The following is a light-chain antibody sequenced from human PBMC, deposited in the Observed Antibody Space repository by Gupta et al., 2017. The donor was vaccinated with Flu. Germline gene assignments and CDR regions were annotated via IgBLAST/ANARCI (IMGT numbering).Light chain of an antibody. CDR3: QSYDGATWV. CDR2: QND. V-gene: IGLV6-57*01. CDR1: SGDMASAF. J-gene: IGLJ3*02. Sequence: TVTISRTRSSGDMASAFVQWLQQRPDSPPTTVVYQNDLRPSGVPARFSGSVDTSSNSASLVISGLMTEDEADYYCQSYDGATWVFGGGTKVTVL.